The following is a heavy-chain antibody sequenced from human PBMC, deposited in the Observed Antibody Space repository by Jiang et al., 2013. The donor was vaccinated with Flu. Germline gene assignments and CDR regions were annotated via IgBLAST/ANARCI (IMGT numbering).Heavy chain of an antibody. CDR2: IVPMFGAG. Sequence: SGAEVKKPGSSVKVSCKASGGTFRSYAISWVRQAPGQGLEWMGGIVPMFGAGSYVQKFQGRVTITADMSTTTSYMELNSLRSEDAAIYYCATEDSDDSGYYHELDYWGQGTLVTVSS. CDR1: GGTFRSYA. J-gene: IGHJ4*02. D-gene: IGHD3-22*01. CDR3: ATEDSDDSGYYHELDY. V-gene: IGHV1-69*06.